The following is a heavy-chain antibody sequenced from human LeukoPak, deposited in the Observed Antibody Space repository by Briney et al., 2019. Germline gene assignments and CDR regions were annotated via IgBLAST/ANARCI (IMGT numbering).Heavy chain of an antibody. Sequence: GGSLRLSCAAFSGFAMSWVRQAPGRGLEWVSAINGRGDDIYYPDSVKGRFTISRDNSNNTLYLQMNSLRAEDTAVYYCAKGHRSSSSSFDSWGQGILVTVSS. J-gene: IGHJ4*02. CDR3: AKGHRSSSSSFDS. V-gene: IGHV3-23*01. CDR1: SGFA. D-gene: IGHD6-19*01. CDR2: INGRGDDI.